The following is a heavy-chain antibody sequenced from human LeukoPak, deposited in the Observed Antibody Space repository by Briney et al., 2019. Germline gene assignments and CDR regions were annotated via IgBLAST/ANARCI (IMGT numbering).Heavy chain of an antibody. CDR3: ARRAAAGGIRIYYYMDV. CDR2: ISRNGGST. V-gene: IGHV3-64*01. CDR1: RVTLSSYA. Sequence: GALRLSCAAPRVTLSSYAMHWVRQAPGKGLEYVSAISRNGGSTHSTHSVKGRFTISRDNSKNTLYLQMGSLRAEDKAVYYCARRAAAGGIRIYYYMDVWGKGTTVTISS. J-gene: IGHJ6*03. D-gene: IGHD6-13*01.